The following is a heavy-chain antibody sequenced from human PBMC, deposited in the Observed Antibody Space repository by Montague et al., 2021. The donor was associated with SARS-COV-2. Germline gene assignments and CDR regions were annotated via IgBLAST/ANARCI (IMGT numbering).Heavy chain of an antibody. CDR1: GGSLSGYY. J-gene: IGHJ5*02. CDR3: ARGADYDSWSGFLRYKWFDP. D-gene: IGHD3-3*01. V-gene: IGHV4-34*01. Sequence: SETLSLTCAVYGGSLSGYYWAWIRQTPAKGLEWIGEINHSGSTNYNPSLKSRLTISVDTSKKQFSLKLNSMTAADTAVYYCARGADYDSWSGFLRYKWFDPWGLGTLVTVSS. CDR2: INHSGST.